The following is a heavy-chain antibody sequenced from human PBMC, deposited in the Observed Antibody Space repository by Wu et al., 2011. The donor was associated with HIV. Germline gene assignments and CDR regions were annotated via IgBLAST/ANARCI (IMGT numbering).Heavy chain of an antibody. D-gene: IGHD3-22*01. V-gene: IGHV1-8*03. CDR1: GYTFTTFD. J-gene: IGHJ3*02. CDR3: VRVSYYYDGSGYNDAFDI. CDR2: MNPKSGKI. Sequence: GREVKKPGASVRVSCKASGYTFTTFDINWVRQATGQGLEWMGRMNPKSGKIDFAQKFQDRVTISTNTSITTAYMEVRRLGSEDTALYYCVRVSYYYDGSGYNDAFDIWGQGTMVSVSS.